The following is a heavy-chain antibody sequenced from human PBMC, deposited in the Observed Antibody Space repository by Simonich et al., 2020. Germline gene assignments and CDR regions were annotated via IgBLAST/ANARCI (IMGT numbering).Heavy chain of an antibody. Sequence: QVQLVQSGAEVKKPGASVKVSCKASGYTFTGYYMHWVRQAPGQGLEWMGWINPNSVGTNYAQKLQGRGTMTRDTSISTAYMELSRLRSDDTAVYYCARVRFEAFDIWGQGTMVTVSS. CDR1: GYTFTGYY. V-gene: IGHV1-2*02. CDR2: INPNSVGT. J-gene: IGHJ3*02. CDR3: ARVRFEAFDI.